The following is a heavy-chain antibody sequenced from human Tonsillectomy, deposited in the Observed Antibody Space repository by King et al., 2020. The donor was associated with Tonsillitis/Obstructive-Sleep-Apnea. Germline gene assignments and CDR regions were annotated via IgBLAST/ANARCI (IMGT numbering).Heavy chain of an antibody. CDR3: ARGNPLDY. J-gene: IGHJ4*02. CDR1: GGSISSYY. Sequence: VQLQESGPGLVKPSETLSLTCTVSGGSISSYYWSWIRQPPGKGLEWIGYIYYSGSTNYNPSLKSRVTISVDTSKNQFSLKLSSVTAADTAVYYCARGNPLDYLGQGTLVTVSS. V-gene: IGHV4-59*01. CDR2: IYYSGST.